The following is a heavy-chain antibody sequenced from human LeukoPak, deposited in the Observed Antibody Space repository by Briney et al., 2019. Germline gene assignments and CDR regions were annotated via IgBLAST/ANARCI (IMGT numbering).Heavy chain of an antibody. D-gene: IGHD3-10*01. CDR3: ARGYYGSDYNWFDP. Sequence: PSETLSLTCTVSGGSISSYYWSWIRQPPGKGLEWIGYIYYSGSTNYNPSLKSRVTISVDTSKNQFSLKLSSVTAADTAVYYCARGYYGSDYNWFDPWGQGTLVTVSS. CDR1: GGSISSYY. J-gene: IGHJ5*02. CDR2: IYYSGST. V-gene: IGHV4-59*01.